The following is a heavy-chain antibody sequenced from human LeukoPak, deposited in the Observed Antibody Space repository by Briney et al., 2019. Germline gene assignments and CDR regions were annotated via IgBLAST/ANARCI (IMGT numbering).Heavy chain of an antibody. CDR3: AKEVFRYGYHGLDV. D-gene: IGHD2-15*01. J-gene: IGHJ6*02. CDR1: GFTFSDYG. CDR2: IWYDGSNK. Sequence: PGKSLRLSCTASGFTFSDYGMHWVRQPPGKGLEWVAIIWYDGSNKTYEDSVKGRFTISRDNSKNTLYLQMNSLRAEDTAVYYCAKEVFRYGYHGLDVWGQGTTVTVSS. V-gene: IGHV3-33*06.